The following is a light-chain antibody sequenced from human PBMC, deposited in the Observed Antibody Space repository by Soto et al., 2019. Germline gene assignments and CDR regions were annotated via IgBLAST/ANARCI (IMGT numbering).Light chain of an antibody. CDR2: EDF. V-gene: IGLV2-23*01. J-gene: IGLJ1*01. Sequence: QSVLTQPAAVSGSPGQSITISCTGTSSEVGNYNLVSWYQQHPGKAPKLRSYEDFKGPSRVSTRFSGTKSGNTPSPTISGLQAEDEADYYCCSSAGSTTYVFGTATKATVL. CDR1: SSEVGNYNL. CDR3: CSSAGSTTYV.